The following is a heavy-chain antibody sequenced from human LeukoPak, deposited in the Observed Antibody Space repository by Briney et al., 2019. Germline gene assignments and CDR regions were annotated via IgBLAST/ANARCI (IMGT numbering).Heavy chain of an antibody. CDR3: ARQTYDSSGYYYFDY. Sequence: ASVKVSCKASGYTFTSYGISWVRQAPGQGLEWMGWISAYNGNTNYAQKLQGRVTMTTDTSTSTAYMELRSLRSDDTAVYYCARQTYDSSGYYYFDYWGQGTLVIVSS. CDR2: ISAYNGNT. CDR1: GYTFTSYG. J-gene: IGHJ4*02. D-gene: IGHD3-22*01. V-gene: IGHV1-18*01.